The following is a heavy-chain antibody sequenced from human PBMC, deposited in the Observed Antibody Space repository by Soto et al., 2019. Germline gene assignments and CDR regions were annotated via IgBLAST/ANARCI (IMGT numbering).Heavy chain of an antibody. V-gene: IGHV6-1*01. CDR2: TYYRSKWYN. CDR1: GDSVSSNSAA. D-gene: IGHD5-18*01. CDR3: ARAGIQLWSPYYHYYGMDV. Sequence: PSQTLSLTCAISGDSVSSNSAAWNWIRQSPSRGLEWLGRTYYRSKWYNDYAVSVKSRITINPDTSKNQFSLQLNSVTPEDTAVYYCARAGIQLWSPYYHYYGMDVWGQGTTVTVSS. J-gene: IGHJ6*02.